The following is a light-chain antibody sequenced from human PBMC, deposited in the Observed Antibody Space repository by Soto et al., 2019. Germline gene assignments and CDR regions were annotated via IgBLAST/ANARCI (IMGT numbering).Light chain of an antibody. Sequence: DIQMTQSPSSLSASVGDRVTITFRASQTISGYLNWYQQKPGKAPELLIYAASYLGNGVPSRFSGSGSGTEFTLTISSLQPDDFATYYCQQYNSYSPWTFGQGTKVDIK. CDR2: AAS. J-gene: IGKJ1*01. V-gene: IGKV1-5*01. CDR1: QTISGY. CDR3: QQYNSYSPWT.